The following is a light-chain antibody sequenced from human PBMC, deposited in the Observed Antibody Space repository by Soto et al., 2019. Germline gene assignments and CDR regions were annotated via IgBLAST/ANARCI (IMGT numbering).Light chain of an antibody. CDR3: QSYDISLSGYV. CDR1: SSNIVAGYE. CDR2: ANN. Sequence: QSVLTQPPSVSEAPGQRVTISCTGSSSNIVAGYEAHWYQQVPGTAPKLLIYANNNRPSGVPDRFSGSKSGTSASLAITGLHAEDEAEYYCQSYDISLSGYVFVTGTKVTVL. V-gene: IGLV1-40*01. J-gene: IGLJ1*01.